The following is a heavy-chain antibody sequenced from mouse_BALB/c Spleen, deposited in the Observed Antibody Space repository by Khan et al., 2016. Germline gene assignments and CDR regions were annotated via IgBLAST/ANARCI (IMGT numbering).Heavy chain of an antibody. D-gene: IGHD2-12*01. J-gene: IGHJ2*01. CDR3: VWPVYSFDEEYYFGY. Sequence: LVKTGASVKISCKDSGYSFTGYYMHWVKQSHGKSLEWIGYISCYNGATRYNQKFKGKATFTIVTSSSPAYMKFHSPTSDASAVYDCVWPVYSFDEEYYFGYWGQGTTLTVSS. CDR1: GYSFTGYY. V-gene: IGHV1S34*01. CDR2: ISCYNGAT.